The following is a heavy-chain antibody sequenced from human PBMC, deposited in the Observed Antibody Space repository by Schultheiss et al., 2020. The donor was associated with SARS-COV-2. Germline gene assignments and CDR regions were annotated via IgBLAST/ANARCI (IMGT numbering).Heavy chain of an antibody. D-gene: IGHD3-3*01. Sequence: LSLTCAVYGGSFSGYYWSWIRQPPGKGLEWVSYISSSGSTIYYADSVKGRFTISRDNAKNSLYLQMNSLRAEDTAVYYCARDYRDDFWSGYIDYWGQGTLVTVSS. CDR2: ISSSGSTI. CDR3: ARDYRDDFWSGYIDY. J-gene: IGHJ4*02. CDR1: GGSFSGYY. V-gene: IGHV3-11*01.